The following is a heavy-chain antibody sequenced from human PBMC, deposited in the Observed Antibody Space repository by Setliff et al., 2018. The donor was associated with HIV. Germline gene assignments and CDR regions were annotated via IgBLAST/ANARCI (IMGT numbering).Heavy chain of an antibody. V-gene: IGHV4-4*07. CDR2: IYTGGST. CDR3: ARDPNYMDV. J-gene: IGHJ6*02. Sequence: PSETLSLTCSVSGGSISDYYWSWVRQPAGKGLEWIGRIYTGGSTKFNPSLGGRASLSVDKSNNQVSLKLTSMTAADTAIYYCARDPNYMDVWGQGTTVTVSS. CDR1: GGSISDYY.